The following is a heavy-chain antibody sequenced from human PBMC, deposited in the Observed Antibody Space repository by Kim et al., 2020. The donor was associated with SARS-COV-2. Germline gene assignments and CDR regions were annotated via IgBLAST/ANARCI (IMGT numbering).Heavy chain of an antibody. V-gene: IGHV4-31*03. CDR1: GDSISSGSFY. CDR2: IYHSGST. J-gene: IGHJ1*01. D-gene: IGHD6-13*01. Sequence: SETLSLTCTVSGDSISSGSFYWSWVRQHPGKGLEWIGYIYHSGSTYYNPSLKSRITISMDTSKNQFSLKLSSVTAADTAVYYCAGISTTWWFQHWGQGTLVTVS. CDR3: AGISTTWWFQH.